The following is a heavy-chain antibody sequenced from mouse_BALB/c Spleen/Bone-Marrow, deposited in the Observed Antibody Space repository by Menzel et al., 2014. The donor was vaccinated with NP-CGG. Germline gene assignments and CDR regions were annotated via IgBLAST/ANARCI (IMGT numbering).Heavy chain of an antibody. V-gene: IGHV1S34*01. CDR3: ARTPYESNWYFDV. CDR2: ISCYNGAT. J-gene: IGHJ1*01. D-gene: IGHD2-12*01. CDR1: GYSFTGYY. Sequence: LVKTGASVKISCKASGYSFTGYYMHWVKQSHGKSLEWIGYISCYNGATSYNQKFKGKATFTVDTSSSAANMQFNSLTSEDSAVYYCARTPYESNWYFDVWGAGTTVTASS.